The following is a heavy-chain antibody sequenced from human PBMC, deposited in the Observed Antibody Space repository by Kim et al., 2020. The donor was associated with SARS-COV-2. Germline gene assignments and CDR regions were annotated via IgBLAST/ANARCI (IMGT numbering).Heavy chain of an antibody. J-gene: IGHJ4*02. V-gene: IGHV4-61*07. Sequence: SRVPISVDTSKNQFSLKLSSVTAADTAVYYCARLVYYYDSSGYYWRRLDYWGQGTLVTVSS. CDR3: ARLVYYYDSSGYYWRRLDY. D-gene: IGHD3-22*01.